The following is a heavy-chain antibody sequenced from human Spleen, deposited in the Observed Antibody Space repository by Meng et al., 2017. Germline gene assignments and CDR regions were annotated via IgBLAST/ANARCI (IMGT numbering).Heavy chain of an antibody. D-gene: IGHD3-10*01. V-gene: IGHV3-30*04. J-gene: IGHJ5*02. CDR3: ARVRYYGSGTFGP. CDR1: GCTFSTYA. CDR2: ISYDVINT. Sequence: GESLKISCAAFGCTFSTYAMHWVRQAPGKGLEWVAVISYDVINTYYTDSVKGRFTISRDNSKNTLYLQMNSLRPEDTAVYYCARVRYYGSGTFGPWGQGTLVTVSS.